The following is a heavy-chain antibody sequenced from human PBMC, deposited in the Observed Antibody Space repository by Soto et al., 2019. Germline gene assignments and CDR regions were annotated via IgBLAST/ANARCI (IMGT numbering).Heavy chain of an antibody. Sequence: QVQLQQWGAGLLKPSETLSLTCAVYGGSFSGYYWSWIRQPPGKGLEWIGEINHSGSTNYNPSLKSRVTISVDTSKNQFSLKLSSVTAADTAVYYCASAECGYYYFDYWGQGTLVTVSS. CDR3: ASAECGYYYFDY. V-gene: IGHV4-34*01. D-gene: IGHD5-12*01. J-gene: IGHJ4*02. CDR1: GGSFSGYY. CDR2: INHSGST.